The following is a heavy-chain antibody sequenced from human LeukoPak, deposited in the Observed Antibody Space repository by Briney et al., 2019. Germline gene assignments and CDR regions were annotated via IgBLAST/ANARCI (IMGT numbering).Heavy chain of an antibody. CDR1: GFTFSSYA. V-gene: IGHV3-23*01. D-gene: IGHD3-22*01. CDR3: AKGFTYYYDSSGYYYFDY. CDR2: ISGSGGST. Sequence: GGSLRLSCAASGFTFSSYAMSWVRQAPGKGLEWVSAISGSGGSTYYADSVKGRFTISRDNSKNTLYLQMNSLRAEDTAVYYCAKGFTYYYDSSGYYYFDYRGQGTLVTVSS. J-gene: IGHJ4*02.